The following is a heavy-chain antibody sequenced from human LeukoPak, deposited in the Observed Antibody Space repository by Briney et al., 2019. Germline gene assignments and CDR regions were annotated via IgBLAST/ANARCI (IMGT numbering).Heavy chain of an antibody. CDR1: GFTFSSYA. D-gene: IGHD3-10*01. V-gene: IGHV3-23*01. J-gene: IGHJ4*02. Sequence: QAGGSLRLSCAASGFTFSSYAMSWVRQTPGKGLEWVSTISGSGGNTYYSDSVQGRFTISRDNSKNTLYLQMNSLRAEDTAVYYCAKELGSGSSPGDYWGQGTLVTVSS. CDR3: AKELGSGSSPGDY. CDR2: ISGSGGNT.